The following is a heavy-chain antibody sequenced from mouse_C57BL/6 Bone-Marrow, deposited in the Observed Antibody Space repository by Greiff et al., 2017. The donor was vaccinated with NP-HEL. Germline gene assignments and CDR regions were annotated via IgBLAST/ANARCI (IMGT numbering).Heavy chain of an antibody. V-gene: IGHV1-22*01. CDR2: INPNNGGT. J-gene: IGHJ4*01. CDR3: AREGYDGYYDAMDY. D-gene: IGHD2-3*01. Sequence: VQLQQSGPELVKPGASVKMSCKASGYTFTDYNMHWVKQSHGKSLEWIGYINPNNGGTSYNQKFKGKATLTVNKSSSTAYMELRSLTSEDSAVYYCAREGYDGYYDAMDYWGQGTSVTVSS. CDR1: GYTFTDYN.